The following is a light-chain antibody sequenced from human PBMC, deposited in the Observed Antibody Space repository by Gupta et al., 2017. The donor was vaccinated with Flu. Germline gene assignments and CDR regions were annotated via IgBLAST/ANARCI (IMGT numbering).Light chain of an antibody. CDR2: GAS. CDR1: QSVSSN. Sequence: PATLSVSPGERATLSCRASQSVSSNLAWYQQKPGQAPRLLMYGASTRATGIPARFSVSGSGTEFTLTISSLQSEDFAVYFCQQYHNWPRTFGQGTEVEIK. J-gene: IGKJ1*01. V-gene: IGKV3-15*01. CDR3: QQYHNWPRT.